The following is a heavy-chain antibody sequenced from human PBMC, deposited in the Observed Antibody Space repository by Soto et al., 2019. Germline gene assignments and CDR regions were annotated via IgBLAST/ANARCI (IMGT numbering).Heavy chain of an antibody. Sequence: SETLSLTCTVSGGSMSSYYWTWIRQPAGKGLEWIGRVYSSGGTHYNPSLKGRVTISLDTSKNQFSLRLLSVTDADTAVYYCARGQRFSDWFDPWGQGTLVTVSS. CDR3: ARGQRFSDWFDP. D-gene: IGHD3-3*01. CDR1: GGSMSSYY. J-gene: IGHJ5*02. CDR2: VYSSGGT. V-gene: IGHV4-4*07.